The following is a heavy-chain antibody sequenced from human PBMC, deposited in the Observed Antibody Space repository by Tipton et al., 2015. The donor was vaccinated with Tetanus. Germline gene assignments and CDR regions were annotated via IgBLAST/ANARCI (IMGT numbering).Heavy chain of an antibody. V-gene: IGHV3-23*01. D-gene: IGHD2-2*01. J-gene: IGHJ4*02. CDR2: ISGSGDKT. Sequence: SLRLSCAASGIAFSSFAMSWARQAPGKGLEWVSGISGSGDKTYYADSVKGRFTISRDNSKNTLYLQMDSLRAEDTAVYFCTTALPEPAPPAFDYWGQGTLVTVSS. CDR3: TTALPEPAPPAFDY. CDR1: GIAFSSFA.